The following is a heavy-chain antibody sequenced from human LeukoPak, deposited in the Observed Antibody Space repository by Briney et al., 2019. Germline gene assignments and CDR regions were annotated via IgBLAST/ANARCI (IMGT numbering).Heavy chain of an antibody. CDR3: ATTDTIFGVVTENWFDP. J-gene: IGHJ5*02. V-gene: IGHV1-24*01. D-gene: IGHD3-3*01. CDR2: FDPEDGET. CDR1: GYTFTSYY. Sequence: ASVKVSCKASGYTFTSYYMNWVRQAPGKGLEWMGGFDPEDGETIYAQKFQGRVTMTEDTSTDTAYMELSSLRSEDTAVYYCATTDTIFGVVTENWFDPWGQGTLVTVSS.